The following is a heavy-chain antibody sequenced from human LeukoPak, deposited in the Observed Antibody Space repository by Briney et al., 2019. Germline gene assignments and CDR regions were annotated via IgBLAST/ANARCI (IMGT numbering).Heavy chain of an antibody. CDR1: GFTFNNYW. CDR2: INQGGNEK. Sequence: GGSLRLSCAASGFTFNNYWMGWARQAPGKGLEWVANINQGGNEKYYVDSVRGRFTISRDNAKNSLYLQMNSLRDEDTSVYYCARDFGTTGYDLYDYWGQGTLVTVSS. V-gene: IGHV3-7*01. D-gene: IGHD3-9*01. J-gene: IGHJ4*02. CDR3: ARDFGTTGYDLYDY.